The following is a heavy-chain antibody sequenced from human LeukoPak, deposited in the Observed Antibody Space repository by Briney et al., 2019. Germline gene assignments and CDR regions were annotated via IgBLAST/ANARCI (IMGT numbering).Heavy chain of an antibody. CDR3: ARRSGIAVAGAFDY. CDR2: ISGSGDST. J-gene: IGHJ4*02. CDR1: GFTFTSYD. V-gene: IGHV3-23*01. Sequence: GGSLRLSCAASGFTFTSYDMNWVRQAPGKGLEWVSSISGSGDSTYYADSVKGRFTISRDNSKNTLYLQMNSLRAEDTAVYYCARRSGIAVAGAFDYWGQGTLVTVSS. D-gene: IGHD6-19*01.